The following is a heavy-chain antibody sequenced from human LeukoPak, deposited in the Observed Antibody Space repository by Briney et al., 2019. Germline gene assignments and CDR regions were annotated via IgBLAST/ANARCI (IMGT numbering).Heavy chain of an antibody. CDR3: ARVLAVISTSYYYYMDV. CDR2: INRNGDIT. V-gene: IGHV3-20*04. J-gene: IGHJ6*03. Sequence: PGGSLRLSCAASGFTFSDYYMSWIRQAPGKGLEWVSGINRNGDITEYADSVKGRFTISRDNAKNSLFLEMNSLRDEDTALYYCARVLAVISTSYYYYMDVWGKGTTVTVSS. CDR1: GFTFSDYY. D-gene: IGHD3-22*01.